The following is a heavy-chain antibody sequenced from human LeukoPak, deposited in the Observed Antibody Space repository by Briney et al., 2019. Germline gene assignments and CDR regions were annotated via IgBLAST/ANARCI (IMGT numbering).Heavy chain of an antibody. J-gene: IGHJ4*02. D-gene: IGHD1-26*01. CDR1: GDSVSSNTAA. Sequence: SQTLSLTCAISGDSVSSNTAAWNWIRQSPSRGLEWLGRTYYRSKWYNEYAVSVKSLITINPDTSKNQFSLQLNSVTPEDTAVYYCARLSGSYFDFDYWGQGTLVTVSS. V-gene: IGHV6-1*01. CDR2: TYYRSKWYN. CDR3: ARLSGSYFDFDY.